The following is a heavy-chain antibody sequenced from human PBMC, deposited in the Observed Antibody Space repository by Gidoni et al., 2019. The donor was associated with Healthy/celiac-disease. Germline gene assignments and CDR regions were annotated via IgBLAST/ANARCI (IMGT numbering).Heavy chain of an antibody. CDR2: ISYDGSNK. CDR3: ARELGSPITMIVVVIVGMDV. V-gene: IGHV3-30-3*01. J-gene: IGHJ6*02. CDR1: GFTFSSYA. Sequence: QVQLVESGGGVVQPGRSLRLSCAASGFTFSSYALHWVRQAPGKGLEWVAVISYDGSNKYYADSVKGRFTISRDNAKNTLYLQMNSLRAEDTAVYYCARELGSPITMIVVVIVGMDVWGQGTTVTVSS. D-gene: IGHD3-22*01.